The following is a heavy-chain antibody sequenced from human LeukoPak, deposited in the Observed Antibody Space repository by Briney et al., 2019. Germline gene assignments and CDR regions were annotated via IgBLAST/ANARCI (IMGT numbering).Heavy chain of an antibody. Sequence: GGSLRLSCAASGFTFTSYAMIWVRQAPGKGLERVSVISGSGGSTYYADSVKGRFTISRDNSKRTLDLQMSSLRAEDTAVYYCAKGLHYYYYGSMNYWGQGTLVTVSS. CDR2: ISGSGGST. D-gene: IGHD3-10*01. J-gene: IGHJ4*02. CDR1: GFTFTSYA. CDR3: AKGLHYYYYGSMNY. V-gene: IGHV3-23*01.